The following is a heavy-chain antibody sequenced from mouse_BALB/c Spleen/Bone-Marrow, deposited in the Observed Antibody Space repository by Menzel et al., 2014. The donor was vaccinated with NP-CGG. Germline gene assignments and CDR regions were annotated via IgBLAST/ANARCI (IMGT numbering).Heavy chain of an antibody. V-gene: IGHV1-5*01. CDR1: GYTFSNYW. CDR3: STLARSDFDY. D-gene: IGHD3-1*01. J-gene: IGHJ2*01. Sequence: DVQLQQSGTVLAWPGAAVKMSCKASGYTFSNYWMHWVKQRPGQGLEWIGTIYPGNSDTTYNQKFKGKAKLTAVTSTSTAYMELSSLTNEDSAVYYCSTLARSDFDYWGQGTTLTVSS. CDR2: IYPGNSDT.